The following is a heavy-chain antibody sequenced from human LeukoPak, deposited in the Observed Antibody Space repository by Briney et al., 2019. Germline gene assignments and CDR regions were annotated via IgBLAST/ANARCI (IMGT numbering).Heavy chain of an antibody. CDR3: ARDRSGDIVVVPAANGDY. CDR2: IYHSGST. Sequence: SETLSLTCTVSGYSISSGYYWGWIRQPPGKGLEWIGSIYHSGSTYYNPSLKSRVTISVDTSKNQFSLKLSSVTAADTAVYYCARDRSGDIVVVPAANGDYWGQGTLVTVSS. V-gene: IGHV4-38-2*02. D-gene: IGHD2-2*01. J-gene: IGHJ4*02. CDR1: GYSISSGYY.